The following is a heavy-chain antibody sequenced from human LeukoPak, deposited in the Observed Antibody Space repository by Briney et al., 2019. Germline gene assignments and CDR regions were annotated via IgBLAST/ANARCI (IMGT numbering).Heavy chain of an antibody. CDR3: AKDPKWVRGVIIRDYYYYMDV. V-gene: IGHV3-30*02. Sequence: GESQKISCAASGFIFSSYGMHWVRQAPDKRLEWVAFIRYGGSNKYYADSVKDRFTISRDNSKNTLYLQMNSLRAEDKAVYYCAKDPKWVRGVIIRDYYYYMDVWGKGTTVTVSS. CDR2: IRYGGSNK. D-gene: IGHD3-10*01. CDR1: GFIFSSYG. J-gene: IGHJ6*03.